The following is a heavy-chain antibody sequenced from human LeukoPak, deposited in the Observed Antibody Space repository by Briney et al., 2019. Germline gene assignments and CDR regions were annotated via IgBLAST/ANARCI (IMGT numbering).Heavy chain of an antibody. CDR2: IYYSGST. V-gene: IGHV4-31*03. J-gene: IGHJ4*02. D-gene: IGHD3-3*01. CDR1: GGSISSGGYY. CDR3: ASLTYYDFWSGYANFDY. Sequence: SETLSLTCTVSGGSISSGGYYWSWIRQHPGKGLEWIGYIYYSGSTYYNPSLKSRVTISVDTSKNQFSLKLSSVTAADTAVYYCASLTYYDFWSGYANFDYWGQGTLVTVSS.